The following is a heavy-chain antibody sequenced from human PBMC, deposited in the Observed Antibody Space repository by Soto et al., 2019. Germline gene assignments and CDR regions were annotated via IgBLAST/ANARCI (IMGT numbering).Heavy chain of an antibody. CDR3: ATGASCSVVSCSHYYYYYYGMDL. V-gene: IGHV1-58*01. J-gene: IGHJ6*02. Sequence: GASVKVSCKTSGFTFRSSAVQWVRQARGQRLEWIGWLVVGTGNTNYAQKFQQRVTISSDRSTNTVSMELSSLTSEDTAVYYCATGASCSVVSCSHYYYYYYGMDLWGQGTTVTVSS. D-gene: IGHD2-15*01. CDR2: LVVGTGNT. CDR1: GFTFRSSA.